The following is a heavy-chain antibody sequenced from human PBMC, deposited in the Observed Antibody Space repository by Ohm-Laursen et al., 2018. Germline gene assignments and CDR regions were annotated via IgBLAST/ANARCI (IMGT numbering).Heavy chain of an antibody. CDR1: GFTFSSYE. D-gene: IGHD6-19*01. CDR3: AKSLAVAGTRGFDP. J-gene: IGHJ5*02. V-gene: IGHV3-48*03. CDR2: ISSSGSTI. Sequence: SLRLSCSASGFTFSSYEMNWVRQAPGKGLEWVSYISSSGSTIYYADSVKGRFTISRDNAKNSLYLQMNSLRAEDTAVYYCAKSLAVAGTRGFDPWGQGTLVTVSS.